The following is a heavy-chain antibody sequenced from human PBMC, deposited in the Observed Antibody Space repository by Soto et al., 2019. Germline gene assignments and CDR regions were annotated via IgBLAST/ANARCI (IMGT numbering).Heavy chain of an antibody. CDR3: ASSPRGYCSSTSCRELGNYYGMDV. CDR1: GGTFNNLA. D-gene: IGHD2-2*01. CDR2: IIPLFGTG. V-gene: IGHV1-69*06. J-gene: IGHJ6*02. Sequence: GASVKVSCKASGGTFNNLAISWVRQAPGQGLEWMGGIIPLFGTGNYAQKFQGRVTITADKSISTAYLQWSSLKASDTAMYYCASSPRGYCSSTSCRELGNYYGMDVWGQGTTVTVSS.